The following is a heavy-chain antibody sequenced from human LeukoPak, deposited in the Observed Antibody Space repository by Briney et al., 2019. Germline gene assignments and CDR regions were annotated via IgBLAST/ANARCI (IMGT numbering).Heavy chain of an antibody. Sequence: SETLSLTCTVSGDSISNYYWTWIRQPPGKGLEYIGYIYYSGTTNYNPSLKSRVTISVDTSKNQFSLNLSSVTAADTAVYFCVRSETIWYYFDYWGQGRLVTVSS. J-gene: IGHJ4*02. D-gene: IGHD1-7*01. CDR3: VRSETIWYYFDY. CDR1: GDSISNYY. V-gene: IGHV4-59*12. CDR2: IYYSGTT.